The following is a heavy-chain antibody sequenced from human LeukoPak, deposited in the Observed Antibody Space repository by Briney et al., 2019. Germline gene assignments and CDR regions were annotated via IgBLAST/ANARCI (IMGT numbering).Heavy chain of an antibody. J-gene: IGHJ4*02. V-gene: IGHV3-43*02. Sequence: AGGSLRLSCVASGLPIGDFAVHWVRQAPGQGLEWVSLISGDGVSTFFADSVKGRFSISRGNSKNSLFLEMSSLRTEDTAMYYCARESGKFDYWGQGTLVAVSS. CDR1: GLPIGDFA. CDR2: ISGDGVST. CDR3: ARESGKFDY.